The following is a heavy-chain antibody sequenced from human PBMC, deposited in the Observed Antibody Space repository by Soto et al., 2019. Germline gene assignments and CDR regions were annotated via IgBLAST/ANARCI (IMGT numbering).Heavy chain of an antibody. CDR3: ARCIRGDYYYGMDV. D-gene: IGHD3-10*01. V-gene: IGHV1-3*01. CDR2: INAGNGNT. Sequence: ASVKVSCKASGYTFTSYAMDWVRQAPGQRLEWMGWINAGNGNTKYSQKFQGRVTITRDTSASTAYMELSSLRSDDTAVYYCARCIRGDYYYGMDVWGKGTTVTVSS. J-gene: IGHJ6*04. CDR1: GYTFTSYA.